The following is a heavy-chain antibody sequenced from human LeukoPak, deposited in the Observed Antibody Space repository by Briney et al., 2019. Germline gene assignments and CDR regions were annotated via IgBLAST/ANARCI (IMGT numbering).Heavy chain of an antibody. V-gene: IGHV4-34*01. CDR3: ARDSCSSTSCRRKLDN. CDR1: GFTFSSYW. Sequence: GSLRLSCAASGFTFSSYWMSWIRQPPGKGLEWIGEINHSGSTNYSPSLKSRVTISVETSKIQFSLKLSSVTAADSAVYYCARDSCSSTSCRRKLDNWGQGTLVTVSS. J-gene: IGHJ4*02. D-gene: IGHD2-2*01. CDR2: INHSGST.